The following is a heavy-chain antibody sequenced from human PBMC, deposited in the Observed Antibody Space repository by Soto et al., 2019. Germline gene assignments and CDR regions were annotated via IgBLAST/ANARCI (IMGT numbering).Heavy chain of an antibody. Sequence: GPVKVSCKASGYTFTSYAMHWVRQAPGQRLEWMGWINAGNGNTKYSQKFQGRVTITRDTSASTAYMELSSLRSEDTAAYYCARDLGGWPDYWGQGTLVTSPQ. CDR2: INAGNGNT. CDR1: GYTFTSYA. D-gene: IGHD2-15*01. CDR3: ARDLGGWPDY. J-gene: IGHJ4*02. V-gene: IGHV1-3*01.